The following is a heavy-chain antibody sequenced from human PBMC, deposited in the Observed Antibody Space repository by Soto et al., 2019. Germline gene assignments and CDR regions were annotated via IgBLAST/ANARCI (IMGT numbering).Heavy chain of an antibody. CDR3: ARGRTVRNYADDSSDYFYFFGY. J-gene: IGHJ4*02. V-gene: IGHV4-59*01. D-gene: IGHD3-22*01. CDR1: GDSISTFY. CDR2: VYYTGST. Sequence: SETLSLTCTVSGDSISTFYWGWMRQSPGKELEWIGYVYYTGSTNYNPSLKSRVTISVDRSKNQFSLKLTSANAADTAVYYCARGRTVRNYADDSSDYFYFFGYWGQGTQVTVSS.